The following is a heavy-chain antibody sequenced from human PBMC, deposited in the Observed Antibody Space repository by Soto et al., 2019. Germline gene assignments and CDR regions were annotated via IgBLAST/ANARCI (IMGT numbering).Heavy chain of an antibody. CDR2: INHSGST. D-gene: IGHD3-22*01. CDR3: ARDNYYYDSSGYYHLDY. V-gene: IGHV4-34*01. J-gene: IGHJ4*02. Sequence: PSETLSLTRAVYGGSFSGYYWSWIRQPPGKGLEWIGEINHSGSTNYNPSLKSRVTISVDTSKNQFSLKLSSVTAADTAVYYCARDNYYYDSSGYYHLDYWGQGTLVTVSS. CDR1: GGSFSGYY.